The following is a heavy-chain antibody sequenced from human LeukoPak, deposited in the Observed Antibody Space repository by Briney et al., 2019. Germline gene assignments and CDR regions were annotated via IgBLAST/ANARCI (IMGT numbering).Heavy chain of an antibody. CDR2: IRYDGTNK. J-gene: IGHJ4*02. V-gene: IGHV3-30*02. D-gene: IGHD2-2*02. Sequence: PGGSLRLSCAASAFIFSGFGMHWVRQAPGKGLEWVAFIRYDGTNKFYAESVKGRFTIPRDNSKNTLHLQMNSLRAEDTAVYYCAKDSWGAAPKPTHGTYFDYWGQGTLVTVSS. CDR3: AKDSWGAAPKPTHGTYFDY. CDR1: AFIFSGFG.